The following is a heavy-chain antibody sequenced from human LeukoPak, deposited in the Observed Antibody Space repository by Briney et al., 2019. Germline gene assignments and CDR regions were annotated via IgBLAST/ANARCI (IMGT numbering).Heavy chain of an antibody. D-gene: IGHD6-13*01. Sequence: GGSLSLSCAASGFTFSDHYMDWVRQAPGKGLEWVGRTRNKANSYTTEYAASVKGRFTISRDDSKNSLYLQMNSLKTEDTAVYYCARVSSSSWYYYYYMDVWGKGTTVTVSS. V-gene: IGHV3-72*01. CDR3: ARVSSSSWYYYYYMDV. J-gene: IGHJ6*03. CDR2: TRNKANSYTT. CDR1: GFTFSDHY.